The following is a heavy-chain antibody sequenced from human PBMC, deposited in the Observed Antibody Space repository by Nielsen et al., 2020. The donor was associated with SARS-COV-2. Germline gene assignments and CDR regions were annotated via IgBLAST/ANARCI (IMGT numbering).Heavy chain of an antibody. Sequence: GGSLRLSCAASGFTFSSYGMHWVRQAPGKGLEWVAVISYDGSNKYYADSVKGRFTISRDNSKNTLYLQMNSLRAEDTAVYYCARGSGATAKHKDAFDIWGQGTMV. V-gene: IGHV3-30*03. J-gene: IGHJ3*02. CDR2: ISYDGSNK. CDR1: GFTFSSYG. CDR3: ARGSGATAKHKDAFDI. D-gene: IGHD6-25*01.